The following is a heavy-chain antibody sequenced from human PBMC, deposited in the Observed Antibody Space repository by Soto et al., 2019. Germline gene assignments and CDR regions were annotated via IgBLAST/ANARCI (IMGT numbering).Heavy chain of an antibody. V-gene: IGHV4-59*01. CDR1: GGSISSYY. Sequence: QVQLQESGPGLVKPSETLSLTCTVSGGSISSYYWSWIRQPPGKGLEWIGYIYYSGSTNYNPSLKSRVTISVDTSKNQFSLKLSSVTAADTAVYYCARYPTRSWKSLAAFDIWGQGTMVTVSS. CDR3: ARYPTRSWKSLAAFDI. CDR2: IYYSGST. J-gene: IGHJ3*02. D-gene: IGHD6-13*01.